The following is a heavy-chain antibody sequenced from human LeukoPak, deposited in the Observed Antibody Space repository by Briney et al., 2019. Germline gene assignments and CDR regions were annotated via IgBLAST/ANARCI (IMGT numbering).Heavy chain of an antibody. CDR2: INPNSGGT. J-gene: IGHJ4*02. V-gene: IGHV1-2*02. D-gene: IGHD3-3*01. CDR1: GYTFTGYY. Sequence: ASVKVSCKASGYTFTGYYMHWVRQAPGQGLEWMGWINPNSGGTNYAQKFQGRVTMTRDTSISTAYMELSRLRSDDTAAYYCARASRQVTRWGFDYWGQGTLVTVSS. CDR3: ARASRQVTRWGFDY.